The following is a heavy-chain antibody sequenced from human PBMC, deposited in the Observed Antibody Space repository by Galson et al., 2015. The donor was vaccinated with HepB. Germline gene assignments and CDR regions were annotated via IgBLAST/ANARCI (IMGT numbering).Heavy chain of an antibody. CDR2: ISYDGSNK. CDR3: AKDVSNGLAPDAFDI. D-gene: IGHD4-11*01. J-gene: IGHJ3*02. Sequence: SLRLSCAASGFTFSSYGMHWVRQAPGKGLEWVAVISYDGSNKYYADSVKGRFTISRDNSKNTLYLQMNSLRAEDTAVYYRAKDVSNGLAPDAFDIWGQGTMVTVSS. CDR1: GFTFSSYG. V-gene: IGHV3-30*18.